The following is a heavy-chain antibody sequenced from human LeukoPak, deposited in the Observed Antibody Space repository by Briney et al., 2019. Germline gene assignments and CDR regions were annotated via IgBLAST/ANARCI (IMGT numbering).Heavy chain of an antibody. Sequence: SQTLSLTCTVSGGSISSGGYYWSWIRQHPGKGLEWIGYIYYSGSTYYNPSLKSRVTISVDTSKNQFSLKLSSVTAADTAVHYCASGSHAVTTHFDYWGQGTLVTVSS. D-gene: IGHD3-16*01. V-gene: IGHV4-31*03. J-gene: IGHJ4*02. CDR2: IYYSGST. CDR1: GGSISSGGYY. CDR3: ASGSHAVTTHFDY.